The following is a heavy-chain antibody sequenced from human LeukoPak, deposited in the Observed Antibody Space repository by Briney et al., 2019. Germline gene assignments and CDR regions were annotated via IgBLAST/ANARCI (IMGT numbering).Heavy chain of an antibody. D-gene: IGHD3-3*01. CDR2: ISGSGGST. J-gene: IGHJ5*02. CDR1: GFTFSNYA. Sequence: PGGSLRLSCAASGFTFSNYAMSWARQAPGKGLEWVSAISGSGGSTYYADSVKGRFTISRDNSKNTLYLQMNSLRAEDTAVYYCAKDFPHYDFWSGYYGTNWFDPWGQGTLVTVSS. CDR3: AKDFPHYDFWSGYYGTNWFDP. V-gene: IGHV3-23*01.